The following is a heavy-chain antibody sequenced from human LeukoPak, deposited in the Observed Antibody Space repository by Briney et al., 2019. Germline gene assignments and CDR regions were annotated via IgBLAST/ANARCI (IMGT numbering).Heavy chain of an antibody. CDR3: ARAQAISAADF. D-gene: IGHD6-6*01. CDR2: TSSDGTNP. J-gene: IGHJ4*02. Sequence: PGRSLRLACAASGFTFSAYAMHWVRQAPGAGLDWVAVTSSDGTNPYHAESVRGRLTISRDNSKNTLYLQMHFLRLDDTAIYYCARAQAISAADFWGQGALVTVSS. V-gene: IGHV3-30-3*01. CDR1: GFTFSAYA.